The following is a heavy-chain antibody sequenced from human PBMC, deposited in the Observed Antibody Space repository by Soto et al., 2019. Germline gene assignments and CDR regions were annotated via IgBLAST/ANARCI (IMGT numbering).Heavy chain of an antibody. J-gene: IGHJ4*02. CDR3: ARGLRYSSSWPPGY. CDR1: GYTFTSYD. D-gene: IGHD6-13*01. CDR2: MNPNSGNT. V-gene: IGHV1-8*01. Sequence: GASVKVSCKASGYTFTSYDINWVRQATGQGLEWMGWMNPNSGNTGYAQKFQGRVTMTRNTSISTAYMELSSLRSEDTAVYYCARGLRYSSSWPPGYWGQGTLVTVSS.